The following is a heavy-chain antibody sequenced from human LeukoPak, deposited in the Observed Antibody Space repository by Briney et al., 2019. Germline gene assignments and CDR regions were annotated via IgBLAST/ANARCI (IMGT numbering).Heavy chain of an antibody. J-gene: IGHJ4*02. V-gene: IGHV3-7*01. CDR2: IKQEGSEK. CDR1: GFTFSSYW. Sequence: GGSLRLSCAVSGFTFSSYWMSWVRQAPGKGLEWVANIKQEGSEKYYVDSVKGRFTISRDNAKNSLYLQMNSLRAEDTAVYYCARAAAGPNSFDYWGQGTLVTVSS. D-gene: IGHD6-13*01. CDR3: ARAAAGPNSFDY.